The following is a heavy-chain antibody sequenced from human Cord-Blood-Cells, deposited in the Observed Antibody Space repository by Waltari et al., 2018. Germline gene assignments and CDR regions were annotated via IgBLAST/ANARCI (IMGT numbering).Heavy chain of an antibody. D-gene: IGHD3-22*01. J-gene: IGHJ3*02. Sequence: QVQLVQSGAEVKKPGASVKVSCKASGYTFTGSYMHWVRQAPGQGLEWMGWINPNGGGTNYAQKFQGRVTMTRDTSISTAYMELSRRRSDDTAVYYCARGGGYYAFDIWGQGTMVTVSS. CDR3: ARGGGYYAFDI. V-gene: IGHV1-2*02. CDR2: INPNGGGT. CDR1: GYTFTGSY.